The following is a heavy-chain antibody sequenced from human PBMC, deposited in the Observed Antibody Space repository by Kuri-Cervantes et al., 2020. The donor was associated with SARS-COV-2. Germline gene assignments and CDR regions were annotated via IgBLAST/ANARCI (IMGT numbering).Heavy chain of an antibody. V-gene: IGHV3-23*01. CDR3: AKDAEPTAESVMVLAASGFDS. J-gene: IGHJ4*02. Sequence: GGSXXXXXAAXXXXXXXYAMTWVRQGPGEGLEGVAPIGGGGGRTFYASSVKGRFTISRDNSKNTLSLQMPSLRGEDTAVYFCAKDAEPTAESVMVLAASGFDSWGQGTRVTVSS. CDR2: IGGGGGRT. D-gene: IGHD2-15*01. CDR1: XXXXXXYA.